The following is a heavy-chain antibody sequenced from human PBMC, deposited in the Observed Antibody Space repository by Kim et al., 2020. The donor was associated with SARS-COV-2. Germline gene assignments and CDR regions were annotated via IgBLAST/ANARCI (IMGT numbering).Heavy chain of an antibody. CDR1: GFTFDDYA. J-gene: IGHJ6*02. CDR3: ARSYSSSWYYPKYYYYGMDV. Sequence: GGSLRLSCAASGFTFDDYAMHWVCQAPGKGLEWVSLISGDGGSTYYADSVKGRFTISRDNSKNSLYLQMNSLRTEDTALYYCARSYSSSWYYPKYYYYGMDVWGQGTTVTVSS. V-gene: IGHV3-43*02. D-gene: IGHD6-13*01. CDR2: ISGDGGST.